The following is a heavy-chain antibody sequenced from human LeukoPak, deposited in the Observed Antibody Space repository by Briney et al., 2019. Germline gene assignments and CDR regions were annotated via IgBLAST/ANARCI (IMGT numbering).Heavy chain of an antibody. V-gene: IGHV6-1*01. CDR2: TYYRSKWYN. D-gene: IGHD1-14*01. Sequence: SQTPSLTCAISGDSVSGDSATWNWIRQSPSRGLEWLGRTYYRSKWYNDYAIFVKSRIAINPDTSKNQFSLQLNSVTPEDTAIYYCARALVRNQYGLDVWGQGTTVTVSS. J-gene: IGHJ6*02. CDR1: GDSVSGDSAT. CDR3: ARALVRNQYGLDV.